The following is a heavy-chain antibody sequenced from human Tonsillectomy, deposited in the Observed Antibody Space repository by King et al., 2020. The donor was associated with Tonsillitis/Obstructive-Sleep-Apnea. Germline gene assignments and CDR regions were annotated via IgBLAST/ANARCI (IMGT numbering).Heavy chain of an antibody. CDR1: GFTFSSYS. Sequence: VQLVESGGGLVKPGGSLRLSCAASGFTFSSYSMNWVRPAPGKGLEWVSSISSSSSYIYYADSVKGRFTISRDNAKNSLYLQMNSLRAEDTAVYYCASLYGALDAFDIWGQGTMVTVSS. CDR2: ISSSSSYI. V-gene: IGHV3-21*01. CDR3: ASLYGALDAFDI. J-gene: IGHJ3*02. D-gene: IGHD3-16*01.